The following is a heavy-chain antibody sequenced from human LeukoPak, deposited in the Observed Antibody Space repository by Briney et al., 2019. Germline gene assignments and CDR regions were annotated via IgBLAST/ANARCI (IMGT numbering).Heavy chain of an antibody. V-gene: IGHV4-61*02. D-gene: IGHD1-1*01. J-gene: IGHJ5*02. CDR3: ARTSGRWFDP. CDR2: IYTSGST. CDR1: GGSISSGSYY. Sequence: SETLSLTCTVSGGSISSGSYYWSWIRQPAGKGLEWIGRIYTSGSTNYSPSLKSRVTISVDTSKNQFSLKLSSVTAADTAVYYCARTSGRWFDPWGQGTLVTVSS.